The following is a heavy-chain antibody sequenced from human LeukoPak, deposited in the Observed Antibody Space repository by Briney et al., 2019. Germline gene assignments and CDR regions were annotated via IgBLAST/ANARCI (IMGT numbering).Heavy chain of an antibody. Sequence: ASVKVSCKASGGTFSSYAISWARQAPGQGLEWMGGIIPIFGTANYAQKFQGRVTITADESTSTAYMELSSLRSEDTAVSYCARVGLLRYFDYWGQGTLVTVSS. CDR1: GGTFSSYA. CDR3: ARVGLLRYFDY. V-gene: IGHV1-69*13. D-gene: IGHD2-21*02. J-gene: IGHJ4*02. CDR2: IIPIFGTA.